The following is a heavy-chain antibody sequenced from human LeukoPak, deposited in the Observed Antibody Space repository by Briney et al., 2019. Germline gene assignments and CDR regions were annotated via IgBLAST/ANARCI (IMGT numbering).Heavy chain of an antibody. CDR2: INHSGST. CDR1: GGSFSGYY. D-gene: IGHD3-10*01. Sequence: SETLSLTCAVYGGSFSGYYWSWIRQPPGKGLEWIGEINHSGSTNYNPSLKSRVTISVDTSKNQFSLKLGSVTAADTAVYYCASFGPFAKAYWGQGTLVTVSS. CDR3: ASFGPFAKAY. V-gene: IGHV4-34*01. J-gene: IGHJ4*02.